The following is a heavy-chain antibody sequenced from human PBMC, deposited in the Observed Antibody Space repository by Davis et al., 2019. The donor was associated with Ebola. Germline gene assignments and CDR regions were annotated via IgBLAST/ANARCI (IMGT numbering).Heavy chain of an antibody. CDR1: GFTFSSYT. D-gene: IGHD2-2*02. V-gene: IGHV3-21*01. CDR3: ARDLYLGSWNYYGMDV. Sequence: GESLKISCAASGFTFSSYTMNWVRQAPGKGLEWVSCITSSSTYIYYPDSVKGRFTISRDNAKNSLYLQMNSLRAEDTAVYYCARDLYLGSWNYYGMDVWGQGTTVTVSS. J-gene: IGHJ6*02. CDR2: ITSSSTYI.